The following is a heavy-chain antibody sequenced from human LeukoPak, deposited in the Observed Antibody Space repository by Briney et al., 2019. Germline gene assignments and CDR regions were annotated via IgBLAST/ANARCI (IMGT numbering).Heavy chain of an antibody. Sequence: GESLRISCKGSGXRFTRYCISWVRQMPGKGLEWMRKIDPSDSYTNYSSSFQGHVTISADKSINTAYLQWSSLKASDTAMYYCARHEGGYAASDYWGQGTLVTVSS. CDR2: IDPSDSYT. D-gene: IGHD5-12*01. V-gene: IGHV5-10-1*01. J-gene: IGHJ4*02. CDR1: GXRFTRYC. CDR3: ARHEGGYAASDY.